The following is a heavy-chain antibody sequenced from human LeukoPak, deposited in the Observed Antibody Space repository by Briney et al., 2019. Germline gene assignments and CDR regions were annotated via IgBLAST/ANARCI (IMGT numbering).Heavy chain of an antibody. V-gene: IGHV3-7*03. CDR2: IKQDGSEK. CDR1: EFTFSSYW. CDR3: AIPDLGYCSGGSCYGEYFQH. Sequence: GGSLRLSCAASEFTFSSYWMSWVRQAPGKGLEWVANIKQDGSEKYYVDSVKGRFTISRDNAKNSLYLQMNSLRAEDTAVYYCAIPDLGYCSGGSCYGEYFQHWGQGTLVTVSS. J-gene: IGHJ1*01. D-gene: IGHD2-15*01.